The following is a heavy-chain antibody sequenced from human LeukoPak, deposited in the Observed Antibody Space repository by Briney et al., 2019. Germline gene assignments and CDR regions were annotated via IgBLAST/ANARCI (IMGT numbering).Heavy chain of an antibody. V-gene: IGHV3-20*04. J-gene: IGHJ4*02. CDR2: INWNGGST. Sequence: GGSLRLSCAASGFPFDDYGMTWVRQAPGKGLEWVSGINWNGGSTGYADSVKGRFTISRDNAKNSLYLQMNSLRAEDTAVYYCAGARIAVAGTGVFDYWGQGTLVTVSS. CDR3: AGARIAVAGTGVFDY. D-gene: IGHD6-19*01. CDR1: GFPFDDYG.